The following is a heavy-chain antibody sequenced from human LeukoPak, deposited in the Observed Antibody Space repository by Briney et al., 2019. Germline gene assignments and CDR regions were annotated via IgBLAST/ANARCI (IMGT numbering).Heavy chain of an antibody. CDR1: GYSFTSYW. V-gene: IGHV5-51*01. CDR2: IYPGDSDT. CDR3: ARGSSVWGSYRYD. D-gene: IGHD3-16*02. J-gene: IGHJ4*02. Sequence: GESLKISCKGSGYSFTSYWIGWVRQMPGKGLEWMGIIYPGDSDTRYSPSFQGQVTISADKSISTAYLQWSSLKASDTAMYYRARGSSVWGSYRYDWGQGTLVTVSS.